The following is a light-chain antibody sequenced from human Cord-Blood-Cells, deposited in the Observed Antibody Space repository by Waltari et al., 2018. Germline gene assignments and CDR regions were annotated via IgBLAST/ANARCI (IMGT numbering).Light chain of an antibody. CDR1: QSVSSY. Sequence: EIVLTLSPSTLSLSPGERAILPCRASQSVSSYLAWYQQKPGHALRTLFYDASNRATGIPARFSGSGSGTDFTLTISSLEPEDFAVYYCQQRSNWPLTFGGGTKVEIK. J-gene: IGKJ4*01. CDR2: DAS. CDR3: QQRSNWPLT. V-gene: IGKV3-11*01.